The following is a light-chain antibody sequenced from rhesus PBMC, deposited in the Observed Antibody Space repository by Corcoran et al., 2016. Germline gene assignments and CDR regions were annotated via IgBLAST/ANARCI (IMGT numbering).Light chain of an antibody. Sequence: QAAPTQYPSVSRSPGQSVTISCTGTNSDIGGYNRVSWYQQHPGKAPQLMISGFTSRPSGVSDRFSGSKSGNTASLTISGLQAEDEADYYCSSFASSGTYVFGSGTRLTVL. CDR1: NSDIGGYNR. CDR3: SSFASSGTYV. J-gene: IGLJ1*01. V-gene: IGLV2-13*03. CDR2: GFT.